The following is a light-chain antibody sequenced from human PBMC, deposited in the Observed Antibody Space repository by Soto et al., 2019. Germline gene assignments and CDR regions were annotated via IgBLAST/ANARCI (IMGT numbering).Light chain of an antibody. V-gene: IGLV2-14*01. Sequence: QSVLTQPASVSGSPGQSITISCTGTSSDVGGSNYVSWYQQHPGKAPKLMIFEVNNRPSGLSNRFSGSKSGNTASLTISGLQAEDAADYYCSSYTSSSTLRVFGGGTKLTVL. CDR2: EVN. J-gene: IGLJ3*02. CDR3: SSYTSSSTLRV. CDR1: SSDVGGSNY.